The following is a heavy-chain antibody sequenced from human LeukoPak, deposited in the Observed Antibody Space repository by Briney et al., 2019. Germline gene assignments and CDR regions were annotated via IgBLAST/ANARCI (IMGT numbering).Heavy chain of an antibody. J-gene: IGHJ4*02. Sequence: GSLRLSCAASGFTFNSYAMSWVRQAPGKGLEWVSAIRGSGGGTYYADSVKGRFTISRDNSKNSLYLQMNSLRAEDTAVYYCAADYDFWSGYSYWGQGTLVTVSS. CDR1: GFTFNSYA. CDR3: AADYDFWSGYSY. CDR2: IRGSGGGT. D-gene: IGHD3-3*01. V-gene: IGHV3-23*01.